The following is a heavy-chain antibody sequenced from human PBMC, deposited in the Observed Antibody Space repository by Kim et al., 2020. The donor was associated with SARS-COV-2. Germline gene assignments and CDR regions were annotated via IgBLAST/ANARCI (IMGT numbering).Heavy chain of an antibody. CDR3: AKDTRVASIPHYFDY. J-gene: IGHJ4*02. D-gene: IGHD2-2*02. CDR2: ISGSGGST. Sequence: GGSLRLSCAASGFTFSSYAMSWVRQAPGKGLEWVSAISGSGGSTYYADSVKGRFTISRDNSKNTLYLQMNSLRAEDTAVYYCAKDTRVASIPHYFDYWGQGTLVTVSS. CDR1: GFTFSSYA. V-gene: IGHV3-23*01.